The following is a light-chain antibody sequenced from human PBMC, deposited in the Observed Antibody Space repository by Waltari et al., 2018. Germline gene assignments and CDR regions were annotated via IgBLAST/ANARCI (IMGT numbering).Light chain of an antibody. CDR3: QQYYSLPLT. J-gene: IGKJ4*01. Sequence: DIVMTQSPDSLAVSLGERATINCKSSQSVLYSSNNRNYLAWYQQKSGQPPKLLIYWASTRESGVPDRFSGSGSGTDFTLTISSLQAEDVAVYYCQQYYSLPLTFGGGTKVDIK. CDR2: WAS. V-gene: IGKV4-1*01. CDR1: QSVLYSSNNRNY.